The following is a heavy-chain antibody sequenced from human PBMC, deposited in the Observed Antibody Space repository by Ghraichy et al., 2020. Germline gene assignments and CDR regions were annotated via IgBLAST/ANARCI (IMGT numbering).Heavy chain of an antibody. D-gene: IGHD3-10*01. V-gene: IGHV4-61*01. CDR3: ATDTGSYLFDY. J-gene: IGHJ4*02. CDR1: GGSVSSVSYY. CDR2: IHYSGST. Sequence: SQTLSLTCSVSGGSVSSVSYYWTWIRQPPGKGPQWIGFIHYSGSTKYNPSLKSRVTLSVDTSKNGFSLKLTSVTAADTAVYYCATDTGSYLFDYWGQGTLVTVSS.